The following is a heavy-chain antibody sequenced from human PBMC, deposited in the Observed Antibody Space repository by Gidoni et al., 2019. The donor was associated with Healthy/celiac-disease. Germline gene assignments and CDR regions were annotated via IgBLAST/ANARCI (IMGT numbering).Heavy chain of an antibody. J-gene: IGHJ4*02. CDR1: GFPFSSYA. Sequence: EVQLLESGGGLVQPGGSLRLSCAASGFPFSSYAMSWVRQAPGKGLEWVSAISGSGGSTYYADSVKGRFTISRDNSKNTLYLQMNSLRAEDTAVYYCAKSTYYYGSGSFANFDYWGQGTLVTVSS. CDR3: AKSTYYYGSGSFANFDY. CDR2: ISGSGGST. V-gene: IGHV3-23*01. D-gene: IGHD3-10*01.